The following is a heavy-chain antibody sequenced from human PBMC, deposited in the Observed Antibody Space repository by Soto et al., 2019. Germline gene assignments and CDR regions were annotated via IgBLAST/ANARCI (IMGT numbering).Heavy chain of an antibody. CDR1: GFTFSSYA. D-gene: IGHD2-15*01. CDR3: AKDHLTYCSGGRCYLGWESAYGMEE. Sequence: GGSLRLSCAASGFTFSSYAMSWVRQAPGKGLEWVSAISGSGGSTYYADSVKGRFTISRDNSKNTLYLQMNSLRAEDTAVYYCAKDHLTYCSGGRCYLGWESAYGMEEWDQGTTVKVSS. J-gene: IGHJ6*02. CDR2: ISGSGGST. V-gene: IGHV3-23*01.